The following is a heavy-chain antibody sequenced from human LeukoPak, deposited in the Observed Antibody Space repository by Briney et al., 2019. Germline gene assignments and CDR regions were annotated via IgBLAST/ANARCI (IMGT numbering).Heavy chain of an antibody. CDR2: IYYSGST. J-gene: IGHJ4*02. D-gene: IGHD3-16*01. CDR1: GGSISSYY. CDR3: ARDRMGVPDY. V-gene: IGHV4-59*12. Sequence: SETLSLTCTVSGGSISSYYWSWIRQPPGKGLEWIGYIYYSGSTNYNPSLKSRVTISVDTSKNQFSLRLSSVTAADTAVYYCARDRMGVPDYWGQGTLVTVSS.